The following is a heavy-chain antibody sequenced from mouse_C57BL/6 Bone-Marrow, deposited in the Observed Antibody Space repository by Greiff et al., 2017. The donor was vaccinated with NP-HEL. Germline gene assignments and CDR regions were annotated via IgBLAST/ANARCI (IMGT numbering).Heavy chain of an antibody. Sequence: VKLQQSGAELARPGASVKLSCKASGYTFTSYGISWVKQRTGQGLEWIGEIYPRSGNTYYNEKFKGKATLTADKSSSTAYMELRSLTSEDSAVYFCARPNWSWYFDVWGTGTTVTVSS. D-gene: IGHD4-1*01. CDR3: ARPNWSWYFDV. CDR1: GYTFTSYG. CDR2: IYPRSGNT. J-gene: IGHJ1*03. V-gene: IGHV1-81*01.